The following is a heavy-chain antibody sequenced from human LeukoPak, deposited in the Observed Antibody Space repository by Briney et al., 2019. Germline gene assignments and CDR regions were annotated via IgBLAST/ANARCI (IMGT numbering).Heavy chain of an antibody. J-gene: IGHJ4*02. Sequence: PSETLSLTCTVSGDSISIHNYYWGRIRQPPGKGLEWIGSIYYSGSTYYNPSLKSRVTISVDTSKNQFSLKLSSVTAADTTVYYCARHFGGYSYGPIDYWGQGTLVTVSS. CDR1: GDSISIHNYY. CDR2: IYYSGST. V-gene: IGHV4-39*01. CDR3: ARHFGGYSYGPIDY. D-gene: IGHD5-18*01.